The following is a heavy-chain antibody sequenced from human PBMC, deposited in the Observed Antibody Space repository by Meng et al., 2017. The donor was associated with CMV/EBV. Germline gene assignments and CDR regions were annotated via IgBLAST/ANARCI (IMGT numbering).Heavy chain of an antibody. CDR2: ISGSGGST. Sequence: GESLKISCAASGFTFSSYSMNWVRQAPGKGLEWVSAISGSGGSTYYADSVKGRFTISRDNSKNTLYLQMNSLRAEDTAVYYCAKSIVVVPAARVAAAGPLGYWGQGTLVTVSS. J-gene: IGHJ4*02. CDR3: AKSIVVVPAARVAAAGPLGY. D-gene: IGHD2-2*01. V-gene: IGHV3-23*01. CDR1: GFTFSSYS.